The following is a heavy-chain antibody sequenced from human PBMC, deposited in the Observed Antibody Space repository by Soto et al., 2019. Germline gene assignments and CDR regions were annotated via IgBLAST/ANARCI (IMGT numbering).Heavy chain of an antibody. J-gene: IGHJ4*02. CDR2: INPSGGRT. V-gene: IGHV1-46*01. D-gene: IGHD2-21*02. CDR1: GYIISIYN. CDR3: ARTYCAADCPRRDFDY. Sequence: GASVKVSCKASGYIISIYNMHWVRQATGQGLEWMGMINPSGGRTSYAQKFHDRVTMTRDTSTNTVYMELSSLRSDDTAVYYCARTYCAADCPRRDFDYWGQGTLVTVS.